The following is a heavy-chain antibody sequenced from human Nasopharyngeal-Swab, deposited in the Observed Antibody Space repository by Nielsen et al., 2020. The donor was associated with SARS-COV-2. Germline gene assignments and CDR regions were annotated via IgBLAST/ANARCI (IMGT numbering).Heavy chain of an antibody. CDR2: ISSYNGYT. CDR3: ARVKMIVANNEDDY. D-gene: IGHD5-12*01. J-gene: IGHJ4*02. Sequence: WVLQAPGQGLDWLGWISSYNGYTNYAHKFQGRVTMTTETSARTAYMELRTLRFDDTAIYYCARVKMIVANNEDDYWGQGTLVTVSS. V-gene: IGHV1-18*01.